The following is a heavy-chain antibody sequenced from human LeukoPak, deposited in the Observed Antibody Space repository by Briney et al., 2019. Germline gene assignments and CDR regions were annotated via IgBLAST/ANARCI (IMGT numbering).Heavy chain of an antibody. J-gene: IGHJ4*02. CDR2: INSDGINT. Sequence: PGGSLRLSCAASGFTFSNYWMHWVRQAPGKGLVWVSRINSDGINTSYADSVKGRFTISRDNAKNSLYLQMNSLRAEDTAVYYCARVTYTGSYRFDYWGQGTLVTVSS. CDR1: GFTFSNYW. D-gene: IGHD1-26*01. V-gene: IGHV3-74*01. CDR3: ARVTYTGSYRFDY.